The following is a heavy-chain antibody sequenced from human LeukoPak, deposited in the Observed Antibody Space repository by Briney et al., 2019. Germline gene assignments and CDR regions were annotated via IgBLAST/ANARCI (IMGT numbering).Heavy chain of an antibody. V-gene: IGHV3-23*01. CDR2: ISGSGGST. CDR1: GFTFSTYA. CDR3: AKREGSSWSNFDY. D-gene: IGHD6-13*01. J-gene: IGHJ4*02. Sequence: GGSLRLSCAASGFTFSTYAMTWVRQAPGKGLEWVSVISGSGGSTYYADSVKGRFTISRDNSKNTLYLQMNSLRAEDTAVYYCAKREGSSWSNFDYWGQGTLVTVSS.